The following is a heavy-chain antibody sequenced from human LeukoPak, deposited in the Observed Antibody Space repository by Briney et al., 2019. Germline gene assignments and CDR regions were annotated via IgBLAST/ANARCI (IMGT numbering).Heavy chain of an antibody. CDR1: GVSFSSYS. Sequence: GGSLRLSCAVSGVSFSSYSMYWVCKAPGQGLERVSYISSSSSTIYYADSVKGLFTISSDNSKNTLYLQMNSLSPEDTTVYYCARDGLSSGYLGDFDYWGQGTLVTVSS. D-gene: IGHD6-13*01. CDR2: ISSSSSTI. CDR3: ARDGLSSGYLGDFDY. J-gene: IGHJ4*02. V-gene: IGHV3-48*01.